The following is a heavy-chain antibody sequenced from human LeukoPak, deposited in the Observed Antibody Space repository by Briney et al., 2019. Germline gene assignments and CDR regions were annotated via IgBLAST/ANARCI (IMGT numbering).Heavy chain of an antibody. J-gene: IGHJ4*02. V-gene: IGHV3-30*02. CDR1: GFTFSSYG. CDR3: ANSDDYGDRYYFDY. Sequence: GGSLRLSCAASGFTFSSYGMHWVRQAPAKGLEWVAFIRYDGSNKYYADSVKGRFTISRDNSKNTLYLQMNSLRAEDTAVYYCANSDDYGDRYYFDYWGQGTLVTVSS. D-gene: IGHD4-17*01. CDR2: IRYDGSNK.